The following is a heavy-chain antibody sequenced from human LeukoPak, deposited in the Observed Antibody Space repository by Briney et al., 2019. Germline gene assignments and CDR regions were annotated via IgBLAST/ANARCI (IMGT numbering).Heavy chain of an antibody. V-gene: IGHV1-2*02. Sequence: GASMKVSCKASGYTFTGYYIHWVRQAPGQGLEWMGWINPYSGAINYAQKFQGRVTLTRDTSISTAYMELSRLTSGDTAVYYCARDPKSQLLLDYWGQGTLVTVSS. CDR1: GYTFTGYY. J-gene: IGHJ4*02. CDR3: ARDPKSQLLLDY. D-gene: IGHD2-2*01. CDR2: INPYSGAI.